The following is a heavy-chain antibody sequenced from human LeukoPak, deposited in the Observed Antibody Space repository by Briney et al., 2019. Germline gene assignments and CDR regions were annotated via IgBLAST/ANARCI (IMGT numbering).Heavy chain of an antibody. CDR3: ARDPEETMRHYFDY. CDR1: GGSISSYY. V-gene: IGHV4-59*12. Sequence: SETLSLTCTVSGGSISSYYWSWIRQPPGKGLEWIGYIYYSGSTNYNPSLKSRVTISVDKSKNQFSLKLSSVTAADTAVYYCARDPEETMRHYFDYWAREPWSPSPQ. CDR2: IYYSGST. D-gene: IGHD3-22*01. J-gene: IGHJ4*02.